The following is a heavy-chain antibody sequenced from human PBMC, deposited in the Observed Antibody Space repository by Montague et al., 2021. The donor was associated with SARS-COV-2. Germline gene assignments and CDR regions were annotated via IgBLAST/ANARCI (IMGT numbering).Heavy chain of an antibody. D-gene: IGHD3-3*01. CDR1: GGSISSSSYY. J-gene: IGHJ5*02. CDR3: ASQTLGMTIFGAVNGRWFDP. V-gene: IGHV4-39*01. CDR2: IYYSGST. Sequence: SETLSLTCTVSGGSISSSSYYWGWIRQPPGKGLEWIGSIYYSGSTYYNPSLKSRVTISVDTSKNQFSLKLSSVTAADTAVYYCASQTLGMTIFGAVNGRWFDPWGQGTLVTVSS.